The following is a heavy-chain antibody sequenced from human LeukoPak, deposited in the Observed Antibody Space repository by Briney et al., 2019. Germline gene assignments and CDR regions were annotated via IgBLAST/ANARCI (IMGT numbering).Heavy chain of an antibody. D-gene: IGHD6-19*01. J-gene: IGHJ4*02. Sequence: EASVKVSCKASGYTFTSYGISWVRQAPGQGLEWMGWISAYNGSTNYAQKLQGRVTMTTDTSTSTAYMELRSLRSDDTAVYYCAREVRGWYFDYWGQGTLVTVSS. CDR3: AREVRGWYFDY. CDR1: GYTFTSYG. CDR2: ISAYNGST. V-gene: IGHV1-18*04.